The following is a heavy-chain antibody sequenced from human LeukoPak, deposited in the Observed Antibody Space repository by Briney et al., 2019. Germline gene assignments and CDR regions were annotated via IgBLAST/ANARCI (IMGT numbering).Heavy chain of an antibody. Sequence: NPSETLSLTCTVSGGSIISNYWSWIRQSAGTGLEWIGRIYGSGITDYNTCLKSRVTMSLDTSRKQFSLRLTSVTAADTAVYYCARLKFYDSTGYSPGYYMDVWGKGTTVSVFS. CDR3: ARLKFYDSTGYSPGYYMDV. J-gene: IGHJ6*03. V-gene: IGHV4-4*07. D-gene: IGHD3-22*01. CDR2: IYGSGIT. CDR1: GGSIISNY.